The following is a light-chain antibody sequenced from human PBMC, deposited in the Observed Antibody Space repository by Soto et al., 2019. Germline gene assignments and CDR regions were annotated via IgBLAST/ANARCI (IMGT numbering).Light chain of an antibody. V-gene: IGLV1-40*01. CDR1: SSNIGAGYD. Sequence: QSVLTQPPSVSGAPGQRVTISCTWSSSNIGAGYDVHWYQQLPGTAPKLLIYGNSNRPSGVPDRFSGSKSGTSASLAITGLQAEDEADYYCQSYDSSLSGSVFGGGTKGTVL. CDR3: QSYDSSLSGSV. CDR2: GNS. J-gene: IGLJ3*02.